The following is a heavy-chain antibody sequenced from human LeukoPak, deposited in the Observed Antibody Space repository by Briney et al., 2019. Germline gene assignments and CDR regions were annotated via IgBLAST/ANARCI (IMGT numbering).Heavy chain of an antibody. D-gene: IGHD3-22*01. CDR2: IYYTGNT. CDR1: PLSVTNYY. Sequence: PSETLSLTCAVSPLSVTNYYWSWIRQPPGKGLEWIGYIYYTGNTNYNPSLKSRVTLSLDTSKNQFSLRLNPVTATDTAVYYCARHASYFYSSPYADWGQGTLVTVSS. V-gene: IGHV4-59*08. CDR3: ARHASYFYSSPYAD. J-gene: IGHJ4*02.